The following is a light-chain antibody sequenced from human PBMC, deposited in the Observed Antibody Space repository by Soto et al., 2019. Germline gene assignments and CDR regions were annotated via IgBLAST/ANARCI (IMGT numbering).Light chain of an antibody. V-gene: IGLV1-40*01. CDR3: QSYDSSLSGYV. CDR1: SSNIGAGYD. CDR2: ASY. Sequence: QSVLAQPPSVSGAPGQRVTISCTVSSSNIGAGYDVHWYQQLPRTAPKLLIFASYNRPSGVPDRFSGSKSGTSASLAITGLQAEDEAEYYCQSYDSSLSGYVFGIGTKVTLL. J-gene: IGLJ1*01.